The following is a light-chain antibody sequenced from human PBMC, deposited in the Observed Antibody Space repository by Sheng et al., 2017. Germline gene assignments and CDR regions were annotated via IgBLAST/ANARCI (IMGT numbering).Light chain of an antibody. CDR2: GAY. V-gene: IGKV3-11*01. Sequence: EIVLTQSPATLSLSPGARATLSCRASQSLSNSLAWYQQKGGQAPRLLIYGAYNRAIGIPARFSGSASGTDFTLTISSLEPEDFAIYYCQQHTSWPWTFGQGTRVEIK. CDR1: QSLSNS. CDR3: QQHTSWPWT. J-gene: IGKJ1*01.